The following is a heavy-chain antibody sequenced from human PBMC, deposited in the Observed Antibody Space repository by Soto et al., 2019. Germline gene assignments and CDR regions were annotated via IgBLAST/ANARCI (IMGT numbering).Heavy chain of an antibody. CDR3: ATHVGDGDHILSGYYSRYCIDV. D-gene: IGHD3-9*01. CDR2: IYYSGST. J-gene: IGHJ6*02. Sequence: QVQLQESGPGLVKPSETLSLTCTVSGGSISSYYWSWIRQPPGKGLEWIGYIYYSGSTNYNPSLKSRVTISVDTSHTHFSLTLSSVPAASTPVYYCATHVGDGDHILSGYYSRYCIDVWGQGPPVTFSS. CDR1: GGSISSYY. V-gene: IGHV4-59*08.